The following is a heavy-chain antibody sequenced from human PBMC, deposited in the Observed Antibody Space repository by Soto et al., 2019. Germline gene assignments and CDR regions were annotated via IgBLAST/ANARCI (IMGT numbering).Heavy chain of an antibody. CDR3: ARPYYDSSGYWGAMDT. J-gene: IGHJ3*02. CDR2: IYYDGST. V-gene: IGHV4-39*01. Sequence: SETLSLTCTVSGGSISSSSHYWAWIRQPPGKGLEWIGSIYYDGSTHYYPSLESRVTISADMSKNQFSLRLNSVTAADTAVYYCARPYYDSSGYWGAMDTWGQGTMVTVSS. D-gene: IGHD3-22*01. CDR1: GGSISSSSHY.